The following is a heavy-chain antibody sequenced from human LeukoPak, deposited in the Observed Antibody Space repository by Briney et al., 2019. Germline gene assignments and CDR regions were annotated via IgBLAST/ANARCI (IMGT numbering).Heavy chain of an antibody. D-gene: IGHD5-24*01. CDR3: AREMYRDGYNSSIYFYYYYGMDV. CDR2: IYSGGNT. Sequence: GGSLRLSCAASGFTVSSNYMSWVRQAPGKGLEWVSVIYSGGNTYYADSVRGRFTISRDNSKNTLYLQMNSLRTEDTAVYYCAREMYRDGYNSSIYFYYYYGMDVWGQGTTVAVSS. J-gene: IGHJ6*02. V-gene: IGHV3-66*01. CDR1: GFTVSSNY.